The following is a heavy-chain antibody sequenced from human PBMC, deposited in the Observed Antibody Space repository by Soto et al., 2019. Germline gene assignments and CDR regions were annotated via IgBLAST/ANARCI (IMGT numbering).Heavy chain of an antibody. CDR1: GFTFSSYA. D-gene: IGHD3-3*01. Sequence: GGSLRLSCAASGFTFSSYAMSWVRQAPGKGLEWVSSISGSGGSTYYADSVKGRFTISRDNSKNTLYLQMNSLRAEDTAVYYCAKDYDFWSGYPFFHWGQGTLVTVSS. CDR2: ISGSGGST. V-gene: IGHV3-23*01. J-gene: IGHJ4*02. CDR3: AKDYDFWSGYPFFH.